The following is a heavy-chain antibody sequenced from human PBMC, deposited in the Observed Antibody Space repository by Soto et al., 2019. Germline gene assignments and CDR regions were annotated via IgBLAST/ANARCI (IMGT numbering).Heavy chain of an antibody. CDR2: ISTSGSST. Sequence: GSLRLSCAASGFTFSSYAMSWVRQAPGKGLEWVSAISTSGSSTFYADSVRGRFTISRDNSKNTLYLQMNRLRAEDTAVYFCAKPSIAARHYFDCWGQVTLVTVSS. CDR3: AKPSIAARHYFDC. CDR1: GFTFSSYA. V-gene: IGHV3-23*01. D-gene: IGHD6-6*01. J-gene: IGHJ4*02.